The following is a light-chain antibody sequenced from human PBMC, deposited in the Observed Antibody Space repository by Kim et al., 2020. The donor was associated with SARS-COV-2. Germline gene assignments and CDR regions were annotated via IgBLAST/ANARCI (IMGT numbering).Light chain of an antibody. V-gene: IGLV3-1*01. CDR3: QAWDSSTAV. CDR2: QDS. CDR1: KLGDKY. Sequence: VAPGHTTSITGSGDKLGDKYACWYQQKPGQSPVLVIYQDSKRPSGIPERFSGSNSGNTATLTISGTQAMDEADYYCQAWDSSTAVFGGGTQLTVL. J-gene: IGLJ2*01.